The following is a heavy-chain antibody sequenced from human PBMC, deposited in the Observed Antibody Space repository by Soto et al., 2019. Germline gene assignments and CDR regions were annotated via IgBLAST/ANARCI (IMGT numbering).Heavy chain of an antibody. V-gene: IGHV4-30-4*01. CDR1: GGSISSGDYY. D-gene: IGHD3-16*01. CDR3: ARTLGLYGYAFDI. CDR2: IYYSGRT. J-gene: IGHJ3*02. Sequence: QVQLQESGPGLVKPSQTLSLTCTVSGGSISSGDYYWSWIRQPPGKVLEWIGDIYYSGRTYYNPSLKTRVTISLDTSKHQFSLKLSSVTAADTAVYYCARTLGLYGYAFDIWGHGTMVTVSS.